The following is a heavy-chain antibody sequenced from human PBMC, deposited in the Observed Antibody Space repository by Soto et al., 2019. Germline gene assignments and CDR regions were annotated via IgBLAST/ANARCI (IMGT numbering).Heavy chain of an antibody. V-gene: IGHV1-2*02. J-gene: IGHJ4*02. D-gene: IGHD3-22*01. CDR1: GYTFTGYY. CDR2: INPNSGGT. CDR3: ARGGYYYDSSGSDIDY. Sequence: ASVKVSCKASGYTFTGYYMHWVRQAPGQGLEWMGWINPNSGGTNYAQKLQGRVTMTTDTSTSTAYMELRSLRSDDTAVYYCARGGYYYDSSGSDIDYWGQGTLVTVSS.